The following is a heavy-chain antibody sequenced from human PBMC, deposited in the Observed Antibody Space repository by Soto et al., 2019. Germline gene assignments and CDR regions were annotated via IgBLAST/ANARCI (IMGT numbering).Heavy chain of an antibody. CDR2: ISGSGGGT. J-gene: IGHJ6*02. D-gene: IGHD6-13*01. CDR1: GFTFSSYA. Sequence: GGSLRLSCAASGFTFSSYAMSWVRQAPGKGLEWVSAISGSGGGTYYADSVKGRFTISRDNSKNTLYLQMNSLRAEDTAVYYCATMGIAAAGPFYGMDVWGQGTTVTVSS. CDR3: ATMGIAAAGPFYGMDV. V-gene: IGHV3-23*01.